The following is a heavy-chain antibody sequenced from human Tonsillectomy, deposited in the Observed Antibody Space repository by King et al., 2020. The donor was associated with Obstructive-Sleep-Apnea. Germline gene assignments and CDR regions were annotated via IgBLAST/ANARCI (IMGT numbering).Heavy chain of an antibody. CDR2: IYDSGST. V-gene: IGHV4-39*07. Sequence: VQLQESGPGLVKPSETLSLTCTVSGCSISSSNYYWGWIRQPPGKGLEWIWSIYDSGSTHYNPSLQSRVTISLDTSKNQFSLKLSSVTAADTAVYYCGREGRWLQFRGDDYWGQGTLVTVSS. CDR1: GCSISSSNYY. CDR3: GREGRWLQFRGDDY. D-gene: IGHD5-24*01. J-gene: IGHJ4*02.